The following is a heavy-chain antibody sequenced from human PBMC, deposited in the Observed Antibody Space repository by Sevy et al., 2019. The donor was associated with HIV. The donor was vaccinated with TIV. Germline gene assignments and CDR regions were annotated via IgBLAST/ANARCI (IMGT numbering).Heavy chain of an antibody. CDR1: TYSFTDYW. D-gene: IGHD3-22*01. J-gene: IGHJ2*01. CDR2: INLDDSDT. V-gene: IGHV5-51*01. Sequence: GESLKISCKGSTYSFTDYWIVWVRQMPGKGLEWMGSINLDDSDTRYSPSFQGQVTISADKSITTAHLQWRGLKASDSDIYDCARPADSSTYYGCGTYWSFDLWGRGTPVTVSS. CDR3: ARPADSSTYYGCGTYWSFDL.